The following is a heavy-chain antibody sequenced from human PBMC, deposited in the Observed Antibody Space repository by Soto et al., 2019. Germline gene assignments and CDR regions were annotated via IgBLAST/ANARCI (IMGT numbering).Heavy chain of an antibody. CDR2: IYYRGST. J-gene: IGHJ6*02. V-gene: IGHV4-30-4*01. D-gene: IGHD2-15*01. Sequence: QVLLQESGPGLVKSSQTLSLTCTVSGGSISSGDYYWSWIRQPPGKGLEWIGYIYYRGSTYYNPSLKSRVSTSLDSSKNQFSLKLSSVTAADTAVYYCARGSVVTYYYGMDVWDQGTTVTVSS. CDR1: GGSISSGDYY. CDR3: ARGSVVTYYYGMDV.